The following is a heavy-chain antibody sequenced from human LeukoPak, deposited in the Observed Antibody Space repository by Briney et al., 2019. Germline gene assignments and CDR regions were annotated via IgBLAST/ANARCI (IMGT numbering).Heavy chain of an antibody. J-gene: IGHJ4*02. V-gene: IGHV1-18*01. CDR3: ARSPATYYYDSSGYLYYFDY. CDR2: INAYKGDT. Sequence: GGAVKVSFKGSGYTFTHDCIRWGGQGPGQRGGGMGWINAYKGDTNYAQKLQGRVTMTTDTSTSTAYMELRSLRSDDTAVYYCARSPATYYYDSSGYLYYFDYWGQGTLVTVSS. CDR1: GYTFTHDC. D-gene: IGHD3-22*01.